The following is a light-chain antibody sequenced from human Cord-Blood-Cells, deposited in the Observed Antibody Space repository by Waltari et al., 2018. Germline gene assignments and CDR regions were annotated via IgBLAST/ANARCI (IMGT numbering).Light chain of an antibody. CDR1: SSNIRAGYH. CDR2: GNS. J-gene: IGLJ1*01. Sequence: QSVLTQPPSVSGAPGQRVTIPCTGSSSNIRAGYHVHWYQQLPGTAPKPLIYGNSNRPSGVPDRFSGSKSGTSASLAITGLQAEDEADYYCQSYDSSLSALYVFGTGTKVTVL. CDR3: QSYDSSLSALYV. V-gene: IGLV1-40*01.